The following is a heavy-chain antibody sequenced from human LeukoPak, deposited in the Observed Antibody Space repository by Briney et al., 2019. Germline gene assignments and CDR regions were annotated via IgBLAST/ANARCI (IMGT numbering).Heavy chain of an antibody. CDR2: IDTSGST. J-gene: IGHJ5*02. V-gene: IGHV4-4*09. Sequence: SETLSLTCTVSGVSITTYYWSWIRQPPGKGLEWIGYIDTSGSTNYNPSLKSRVTISVDTSKDQFSLNLSSATAADTAVYYCATTTKLAWFDPWGQGTLVTVSS. CDR1: GVSITTYY. CDR3: ATTTKLAWFDP. D-gene: IGHD1-26*01.